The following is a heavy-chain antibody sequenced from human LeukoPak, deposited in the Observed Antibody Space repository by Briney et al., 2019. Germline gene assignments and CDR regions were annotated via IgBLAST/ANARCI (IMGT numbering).Heavy chain of an antibody. V-gene: IGHV4-4*07. CDR3: ARDGVGYGVNFDY. D-gene: IGHD4-17*01. Sequence: PSETLSLTCTVSGGSISSYYWSWIRQPAGKGLEWIGRIYSSGSTNYNTSLKSRVTMSVDTSKNQFSLNLSSVTAADTAVYYCARDGVGYGVNFDYWGQGTLVTVSS. J-gene: IGHJ4*02. CDR1: GGSISSYY. CDR2: IYSSGST.